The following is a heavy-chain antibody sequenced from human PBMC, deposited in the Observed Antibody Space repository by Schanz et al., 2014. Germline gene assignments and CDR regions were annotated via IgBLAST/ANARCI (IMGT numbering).Heavy chain of an antibody. Sequence: EVQLVESGGDLVQPGGSLSLSCAASGFTFSNYAMSWVRQAPGKGLDWVSIISGTGSTPYYADSVKGRYTISRDNSKNTLYLQMNSLRAEDTAVYYCAKGRMTATNFFDSWGQGTLVTVSS. D-gene: IGHD1-7*01. CDR1: GFTFSNYA. CDR2: ISGTGSTP. CDR3: AKGRMTATNFFDS. V-gene: IGHV3-23*04. J-gene: IGHJ4*02.